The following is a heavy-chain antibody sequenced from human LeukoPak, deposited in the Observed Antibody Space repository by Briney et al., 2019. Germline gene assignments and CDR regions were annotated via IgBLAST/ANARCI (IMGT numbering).Heavy chain of an antibody. D-gene: IGHD3-22*01. V-gene: IGHV4-59*01. CDR1: GGSISSYY. Sequence: SETLSLTCTVSGGSISSYYWSWIRQPPGKGLEWIGYIYYSGSTNYNPSLKSRVTISVDTSKNQFSLKLSSVTAADTAVYYCARELQAGVKAFFSSGYYYNWFDPWGQGTLVTVSS. J-gene: IGHJ5*02. CDR3: ARELQAGVKAFFSSGYYYNWFDP. CDR2: IYYSGST.